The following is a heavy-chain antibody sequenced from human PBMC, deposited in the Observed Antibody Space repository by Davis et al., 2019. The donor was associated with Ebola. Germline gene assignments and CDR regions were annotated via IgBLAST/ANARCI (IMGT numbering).Heavy chain of an antibody. CDR3: AREYYGSSGYSRSFDY. V-gene: IGHV3-30*04. CDR1: GFTFSSYA. Sequence: PGGSLRLSCAASGFTFSSYAMHWVRQAPGKGLEWVAVIPYDANRDNYADSVEGRFTISRDNSKNTLYLQMNSLRAEDTAVYYCAREYYGSSGYSRSFDYWGQGSLVTVSS. D-gene: IGHD3-22*01. J-gene: IGHJ4*02. CDR2: IPYDANRD.